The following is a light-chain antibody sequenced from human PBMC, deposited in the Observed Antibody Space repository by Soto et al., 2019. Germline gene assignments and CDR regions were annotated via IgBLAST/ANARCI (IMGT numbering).Light chain of an antibody. V-gene: IGKV3-15*01. Sequence: EIVMTQSPATLSVSPGERATLSCRASQSVSSNLAWYQQKPGQTPRLLIYGASTRATGIPARCCGSGSGTEFTLAISSPQSEDFAVYDGQQYHNWTALTFGGGTKVEIK. CDR2: GAS. CDR1: QSVSSN. J-gene: IGKJ4*01. CDR3: QQYHNWTALT.